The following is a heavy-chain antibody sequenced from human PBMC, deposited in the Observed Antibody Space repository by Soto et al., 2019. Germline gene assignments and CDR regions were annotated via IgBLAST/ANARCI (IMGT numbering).Heavy chain of an antibody. CDR1: GGCISSGDYY. J-gene: IGHJ5*02. V-gene: IGHV4-30-4*01. CDR3: AGIQSKRLSGLDP. Sequence: SETLSLTCTVSGGCISSGDYYWSWIRQPPGKGLEWIGYIYYSGSTYYNPSLKSRVTISVDTSKNQFSLKLSSVTAADTAVYYCAGIQSKRLSGLDPWGQGTLVTVSS. CDR2: IYYSGST. D-gene: IGHD5-18*01.